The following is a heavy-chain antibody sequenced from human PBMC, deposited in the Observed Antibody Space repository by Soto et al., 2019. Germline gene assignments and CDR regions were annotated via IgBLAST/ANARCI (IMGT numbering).Heavy chain of an antibody. V-gene: IGHV1-46*01. J-gene: IGHJ2*01. D-gene: IGHD2-21*02. CDR3: AKGGGNSVWYLDL. CDR1: GYTFTSYG. CDR2: INPSGGST. Sequence: ASVKVSCKASGYTFTSYGISWVRQAPGQGLEWMGIINPSGGSTSYAQKFQGRVTMTRDTSTSTVYMELSSLRSEDTAVYYCAKGGGNSVWYLDLWGRGTLVTVSS.